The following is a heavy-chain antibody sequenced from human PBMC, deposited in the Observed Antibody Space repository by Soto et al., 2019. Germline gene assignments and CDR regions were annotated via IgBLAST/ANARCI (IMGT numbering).Heavy chain of an antibody. J-gene: IGHJ6*03. CDR1: GFTFSSYS. CDR2: ISSSSSYI. CDR3: ARGYCSSTSCYPNSTTPGVYYYYYMDV. V-gene: IGHV3-21*01. D-gene: IGHD2-2*01. Sequence: GGSLRLSCAASGFTFSSYSMNWVRQAPGKGLEWVSSISSSSSYIYYADSVKGRFTISRDNAKNSLYLQMNSLGAEDTAVYYCARGYCSSTSCYPNSTTPGVYYYYYMDVWGKGTTVTVSS.